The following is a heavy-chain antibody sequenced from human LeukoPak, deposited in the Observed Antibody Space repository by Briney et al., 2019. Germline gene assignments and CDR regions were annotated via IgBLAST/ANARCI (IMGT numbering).Heavy chain of an antibody. Sequence: GGSLRLSFAASGFTVSSNYMSWVRQAPGKGLEWVSVIYSGGSTYYADSVKGRFTISRDNSKNTLYLQMNSLRAEDTAVYYCASIYSGSYYDGWNWGQGTLVTVSS. CDR1: GFTVSSNY. CDR2: IYSGGST. CDR3: ASIYSGSYYDGWN. V-gene: IGHV3-66*02. J-gene: IGHJ4*02. D-gene: IGHD1-26*01.